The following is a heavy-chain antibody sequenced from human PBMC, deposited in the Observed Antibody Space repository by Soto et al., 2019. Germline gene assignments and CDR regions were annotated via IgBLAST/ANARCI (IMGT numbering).Heavy chain of an antibody. CDR3: VKRREDATASYYYYAMDV. D-gene: IGHD2-15*01. CDR1: GFTFSNYA. V-gene: IGHV3-64D*06. CDR2: ISSSGGST. Sequence: GSLRLSCSASGFTFSNYAMHWVRQAPGKGLEYVSAISSSGGSTYYADSVKGRFTISRDKSKSTLYLQMSSLRVDDTAVYYWVKRREDATASYYYYAMDVWGQGTTVTVSS. J-gene: IGHJ6*02.